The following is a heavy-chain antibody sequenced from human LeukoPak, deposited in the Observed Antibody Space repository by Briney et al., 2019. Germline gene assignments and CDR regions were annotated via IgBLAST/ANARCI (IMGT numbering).Heavy chain of an antibody. V-gene: IGHV3-21*01. Sequence: GGSLRLSCAASGFTFSSYSMNWVRQAPGKGLEWVSSLITSNDIYYADSVKGRFTISRDNAKNSLYLQMNSLRDEDTAVYYCARDQISSSLYKEPLDYWGQGTLVTVSS. J-gene: IGHJ4*02. CDR3: ARDQISSSLYKEPLDY. D-gene: IGHD6-13*01. CDR2: LITSNDI. CDR1: GFTFSSYS.